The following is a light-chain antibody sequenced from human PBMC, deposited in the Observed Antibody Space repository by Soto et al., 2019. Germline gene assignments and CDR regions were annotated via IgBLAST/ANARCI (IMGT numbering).Light chain of an antibody. J-gene: IGKJ5*01. V-gene: IGKV3-20*01. CDR1: QGVGNKY. CDR2: ATS. Sequence: EIALTQSPGTLSLSPGERATLSCRASQGVGNKYLAWYQQRPGQAPSLLIYATSSSATSVPDRFSGSGSGTDYTLTISRLEPEDFAVYYCQQYTNAHGITFGQGTRLEI. CDR3: QQYTNAHGIT.